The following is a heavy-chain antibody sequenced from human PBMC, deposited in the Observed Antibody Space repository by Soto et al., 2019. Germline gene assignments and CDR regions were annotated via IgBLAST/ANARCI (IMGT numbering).Heavy chain of an antibody. CDR1: GGTFSSYA. D-gene: IGHD6-25*01. CDR3: ATMGQRGGNWLEP. CDR2: IVPDYDAA. J-gene: IGHJ5*02. V-gene: IGHV1-69*06. Sequence: ASVKVSCKASGGTFSSYAISWVRQAPGQGLEWMGGIVPDYDAATYAQKIQGRVTMTEDTSTDTAYMELSSLRSEDTAVYYCATMGQRGGNWLEPWGQGTLVTVSS.